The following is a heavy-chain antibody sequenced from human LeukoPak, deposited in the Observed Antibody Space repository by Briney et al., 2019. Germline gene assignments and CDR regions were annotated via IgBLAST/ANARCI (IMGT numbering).Heavy chain of an antibody. CDR2: INPNSGGT. CDR3: TRGSYYDSSGYSGVRLFDY. J-gene: IGHJ4*02. V-gene: IGHV1-2*02. Sequence: ASVKVSCKASGYTFTGYYMHWVRQAPGQGREWMGWINPNSGGTNYAQKFQGGVTMTRDTSISTAYMEMSRLRSDDTAVYYCTRGSYYDSSGYSGVRLFDYWGQGTPVTVPS. CDR1: GYTFTGYY. D-gene: IGHD3-22*01.